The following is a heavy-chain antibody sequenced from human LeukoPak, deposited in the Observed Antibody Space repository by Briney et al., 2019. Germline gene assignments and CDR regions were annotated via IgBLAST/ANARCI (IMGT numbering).Heavy chain of an antibody. V-gene: IGHV3-74*01. CDR1: GFTFSSYW. CDR2: IDNDGSDT. CDR3: ARQLTTLTYGGFDY. Sequence: GGSLRLSCAASGFTFSSYWIHWVRQAPGKGLAWVSRIDNDGSDTIFADSVKGRFTLSRDNSKNTLYLQMNSLRAEDTAVYYCARQLTTLTYGGFDYWGQGTLVTVSS. J-gene: IGHJ4*02. D-gene: IGHD4/OR15-4a*01.